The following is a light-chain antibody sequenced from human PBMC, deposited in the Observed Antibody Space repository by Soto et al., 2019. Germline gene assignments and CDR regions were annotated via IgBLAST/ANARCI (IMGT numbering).Light chain of an antibody. CDR1: QSIGLA. J-gene: IGKJ2*01. Sequence: EIVLTQSPATLSLSPGERATLSCRASQSIGLAIAWYQHKPGQAPRLLIYDASTRATGVPARFGGSGSGTEFTLTISGLQSEDFAVYYCQQYGNWPPDTFGQGTKVDI. CDR2: DAS. CDR3: QQYGNWPPDT. V-gene: IGKV3-15*01.